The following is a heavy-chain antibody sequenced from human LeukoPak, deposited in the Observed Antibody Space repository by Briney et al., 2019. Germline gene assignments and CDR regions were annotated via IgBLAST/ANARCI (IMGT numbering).Heavy chain of an antibody. Sequence: ASVKVSCKASGGTISSYAINWVRQAPGQGLEWMGRIIPILDIANYAQKFQGRVTMTRNTSISTAYMELSSLRSEDTAVYYCARGLRVVPAARSSAWGSYSWGQGTLVTVSS. V-gene: IGHV1-69*04. J-gene: IGHJ4*02. D-gene: IGHD2-2*01. CDR3: ARGLRVVPAARSSAWGSYS. CDR2: IIPILDIA. CDR1: GGTISSYA.